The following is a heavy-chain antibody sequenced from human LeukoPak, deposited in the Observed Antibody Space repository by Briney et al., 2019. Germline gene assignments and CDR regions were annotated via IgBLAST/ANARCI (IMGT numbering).Heavy chain of an antibody. J-gene: IGHJ4*02. D-gene: IGHD4-17*01. Sequence: PGGSLRLSCAVTGVTRFTFSKNTMNWVPQAPGKGLKWVSSITSSGNYKYYAASVKGRFTISRDNAKNALFLQMNSLRAEDTDVYYCAHAYGDTDYWGQGTLVTVSS. V-gene: IGHV3-21*01. CDR3: AHAYGDTDY. CDR1: GVTRFTFSKNT. CDR2: ITSSGNYK.